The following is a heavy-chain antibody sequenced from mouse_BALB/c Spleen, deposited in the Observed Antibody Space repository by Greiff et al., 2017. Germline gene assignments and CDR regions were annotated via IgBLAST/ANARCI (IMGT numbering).Heavy chain of an antibody. CDR1: GFTFSSYA. J-gene: IGHJ3*01. CDR2: ISSGGSYT. Sequence: EVKVVESGGGLVKPGGSLKLSCAASGFTFSSYAMSWVRQSPEKRLEWVAEISSGGSYTYYPDTVTGRFTISRDNAKNTLYLEMSSLRSEDTAMYYCARDYYGSSWFAYWGQGTLVTVSA. V-gene: IGHV5-9-4*01. CDR3: ARDYYGSSWFAY. D-gene: IGHD1-1*01.